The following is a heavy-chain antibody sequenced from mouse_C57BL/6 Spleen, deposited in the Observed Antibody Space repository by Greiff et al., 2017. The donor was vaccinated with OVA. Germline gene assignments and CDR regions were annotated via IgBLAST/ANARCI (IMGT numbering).Heavy chain of an antibody. CDR3: AREGENYSNPFAY. CDR2: ISDGGSYT. J-gene: IGHJ3*01. V-gene: IGHV5-4*01. D-gene: IGHD2-5*01. CDR1: GFTFSSYA. Sequence: EVKLVESGGGLVKPGGSLKLSCAASGFTFSSYAMSWVRQTPEKRLEWVATISDGGSYTYYPDNVKGRFTISRDNAKNNLYLQMSHLKSEDTAMYYCAREGENYSNPFAYWGQGTLVTVSA.